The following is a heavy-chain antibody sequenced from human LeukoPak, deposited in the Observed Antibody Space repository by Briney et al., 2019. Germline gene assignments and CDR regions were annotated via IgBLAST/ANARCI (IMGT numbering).Heavy chain of an antibody. D-gene: IGHD6-13*01. CDR2: IRYDGSNK. J-gene: IGHJ6*03. Sequence: GGSLRLSCAASGFTFSSYGMHWVRQAPGKGLEWVAFIRYDGSNKYYADPVKGRFTISRDNSKNTLYLQMNSLRAEDTAVYYCAKDYSSPGDYYYYMDVWAKGPRSPSP. CDR3: AKDYSSPGDYYYYMDV. CDR1: GFTFSSYG. V-gene: IGHV3-30*02.